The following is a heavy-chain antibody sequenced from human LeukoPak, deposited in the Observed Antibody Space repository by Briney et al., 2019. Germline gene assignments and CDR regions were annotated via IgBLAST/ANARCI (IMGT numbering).Heavy chain of an antibody. CDR3: AKFGGTTAAADD. CDR2: ISYSGST. CDR1: GGSINTNTYY. J-gene: IGHJ4*02. Sequence: PSETLSLTCTVSGGSINTNTYYWGWIRQPPGKGLEWIASISYSGSTYYNPSLKSRVSISVDTSKNQFSLRLSSVTAADTTVYYCAKFGGTTAAADDWGQGTLVTVSS. D-gene: IGHD6-13*01. V-gene: IGHV4-39*01.